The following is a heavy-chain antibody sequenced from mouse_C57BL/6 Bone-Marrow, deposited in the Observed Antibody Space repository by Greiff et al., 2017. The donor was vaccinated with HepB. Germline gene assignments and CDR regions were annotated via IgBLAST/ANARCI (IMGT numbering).Heavy chain of an antibody. CDR2: ISSGGSYT. CDR3: ARGTVFDY. Sequence: EVHLVESGGDLVKPGGSLKLSCAASGFTFSSYGMSWVRQTPDKRLEWVATISSGGSYTYYPDSVKGRFNISRDNAKNTLYLQMSSLKSEDTAMYYCARGTVFDYWGQGTTLTVSS. CDR1: GFTFSSYG. V-gene: IGHV5-6*01. J-gene: IGHJ2*01. D-gene: IGHD1-1*01.